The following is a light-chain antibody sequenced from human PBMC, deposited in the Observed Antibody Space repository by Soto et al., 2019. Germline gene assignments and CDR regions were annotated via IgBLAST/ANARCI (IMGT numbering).Light chain of an antibody. J-gene: IGKJ2*01. V-gene: IGKV3-11*01. CDR2: DAS. CDR1: QSVGSS. Sequence: EIVLTQSPATLSLSPGERATLSCRASQSVGSSLAWYQQKPGQAPRLLIYDASSRATGIPARFSGSGSGTDFTLTISSLEPEDFAVYYCQQRSCCYTFGQGTKLEIK. CDR3: QQRSCCYT.